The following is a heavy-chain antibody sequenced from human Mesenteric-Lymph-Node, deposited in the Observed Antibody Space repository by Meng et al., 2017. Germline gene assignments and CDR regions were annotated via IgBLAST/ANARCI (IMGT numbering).Heavy chain of an antibody. J-gene: IGHJ6*02. Sequence: GGSLRLSCKGSGYSFTSYWIGWVRQMPGKGLEWMGIIYPGDSDTRYSPSFQGQVTISADKSISTACLQWSNLKASNTAMYYCARRSCPYCGGDANYYYCGMVVWGQGTTVTVSS. V-gene: IGHV5-51*01. D-gene: IGHD2-21*02. CDR1: GYSFTSYW. CDR2: IYPGDSDT. CDR3: ARRSCPYCGGDANYYYCGMVV.